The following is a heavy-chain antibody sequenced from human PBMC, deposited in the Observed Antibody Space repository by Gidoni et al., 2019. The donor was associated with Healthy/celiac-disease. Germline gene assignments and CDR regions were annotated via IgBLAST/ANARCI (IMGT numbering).Heavy chain of an antibody. CDR2: IYSGSST. D-gene: IGHD4-17*01. J-gene: IGHJ4*02. Sequence: VQLVETGGGLIQPGGSLRLSCAASGFTVSSNYMSWVRQAPGKGLEWVSVIYSGSSTYYADSVKGRFTISRDNSKNTLYLQMNSLRAEDTAVYYCARAPYGDYFDYWGQGTLVTVSS. CDR3: ARAPYGDYFDY. V-gene: IGHV3-53*02. CDR1: GFTVSSNY.